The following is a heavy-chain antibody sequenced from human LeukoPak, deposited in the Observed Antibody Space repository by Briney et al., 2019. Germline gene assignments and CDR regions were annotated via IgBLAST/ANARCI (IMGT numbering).Heavy chain of an antibody. CDR1: GGSISSSSYY. CDR2: IYYSGST. CDR3: AREFIAAAPQPFDY. Sequence: SETLSLTCTVSGGSISSSSYYWGWIRQPPGKGLEWIGSIYYSGSTYYNPSLKSRVTISVDTSKNQFSLKLSSVTAADTAVYYCAREFIAAAPQPFDYWGQGTLVTVSS. J-gene: IGHJ4*02. V-gene: IGHV4-39*01. D-gene: IGHD6-13*01.